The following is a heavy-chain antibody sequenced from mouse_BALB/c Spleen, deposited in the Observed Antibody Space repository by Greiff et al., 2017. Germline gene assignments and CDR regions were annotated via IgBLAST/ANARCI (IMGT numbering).Heavy chain of an antibody. Sequence: VQLQQPGAELVRPGASVKLSCKASGYTFTSYWINWVKQRPGQGLEWIGNIYPSDSYTNYNQKFKDKATLTVDKSSSTAYMQLSSPTSEDSAVYYCTRLGGDWYFDVWGAGTTVTVSS. CDR3: TRLGGDWYFDV. CDR1: GYTFTSYW. J-gene: IGHJ1*01. CDR2: IYPSDSYT. V-gene: IGHV1-69*02.